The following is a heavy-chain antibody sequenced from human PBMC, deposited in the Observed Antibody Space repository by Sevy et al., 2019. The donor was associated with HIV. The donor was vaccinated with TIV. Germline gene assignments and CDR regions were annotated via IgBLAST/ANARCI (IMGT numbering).Heavy chain of an antibody. J-gene: IGHJ3*02. CDR1: GFAFRDSA. V-gene: IGHV3-30-3*01. CDR3: ARMVSGGLRWELIKENAFDI. D-gene: IGHD4-17*01. Sequence: GESLKISCEASGFAFRDSAIHWVRQSPGKGLEWVALISHGGSYEYYVDSVKGRFTVSSDRSKNILYIQMDSLRAEDTAVYYCARMVSGGLRWELIKENAFDIWGQGTAVTVSS. CDR2: ISHGGSYE.